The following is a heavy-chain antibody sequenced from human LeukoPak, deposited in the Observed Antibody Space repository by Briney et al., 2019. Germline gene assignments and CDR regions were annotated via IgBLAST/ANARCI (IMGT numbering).Heavy chain of an antibody. CDR3: ARDGGSSWYGWFDP. Sequence: ASVKVSFKSSGYTFTGYYMHWVRQAPGQGLEWMGWINLNSGGTNYAQKFQGRVTMTRDTSISTAYMELSSLRSEDTAVYYCARDGGSSWYGWFDPWGQGTLVTVSS. CDR2: INLNSGGT. V-gene: IGHV1-2*02. CDR1: GYTFTGYY. D-gene: IGHD6-13*01. J-gene: IGHJ5*02.